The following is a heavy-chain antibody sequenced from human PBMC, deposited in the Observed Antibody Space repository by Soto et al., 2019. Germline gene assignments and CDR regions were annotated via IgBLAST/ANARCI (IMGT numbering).Heavy chain of an antibody. CDR1: GFIFNAYA. CDR2: IGGSGGNT. Sequence: EVQLLESGGGLVQPGGSLRLSCAASGFIFNAYAMTWVRQAPGKGLEWVSAIGGSGGNTYYAASVKGRFTISRDNSKETVDLEIYRPSVDETAVYFCARVASDYINSANHWGQGILVTVSS. CDR3: ARVASDYINSANH. D-gene: IGHD4-4*01. J-gene: IGHJ5*02. V-gene: IGHV3-23*01.